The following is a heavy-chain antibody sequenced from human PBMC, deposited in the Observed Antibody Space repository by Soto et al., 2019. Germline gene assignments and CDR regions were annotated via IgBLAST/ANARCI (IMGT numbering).Heavy chain of an antibody. V-gene: IGHV3-13*05. J-gene: IGHJ6*02. Sequence: GGSLRLSCSASGFAFSDYDMHWVRQASGQGLEWISTIGAARDPYYTASVKGRFTISRENAKNSIFLQMNSVRVEDTAVYYCARAYSGRLPRRADYYYALDVRGQGPTVTAS. D-gene: IGHD2-15*01. CDR3: ARAYSGRLPRRADYYYALDV. CDR2: IGAARDP. CDR1: GFAFSDYD.